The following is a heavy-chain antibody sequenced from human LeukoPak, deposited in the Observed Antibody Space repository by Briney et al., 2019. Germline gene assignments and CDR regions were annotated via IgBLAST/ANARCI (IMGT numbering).Heavy chain of an antibody. CDR3: ARADIVVVPAATQWYYYYMDV. D-gene: IGHD2-2*01. Sequence: GGSLRLSCAASGFTFSNYWMHWVRQAPGKGLVWVSRINTDWSRITYADSVKGRFTISRDNAKNSLYLQMNSLRAEDTAVYYCARADIVVVPAATQWYYYYMDVWGKGTTVTVSS. CDR2: INTDWSRI. V-gene: IGHV3-74*01. CDR1: GFTFSNYW. J-gene: IGHJ6*03.